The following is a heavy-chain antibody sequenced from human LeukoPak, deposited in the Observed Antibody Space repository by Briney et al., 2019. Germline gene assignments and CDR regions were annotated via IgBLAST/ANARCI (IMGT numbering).Heavy chain of an antibody. CDR2: IKPNSGGT. Sequence: ASVKVSCKGSWYTFTGYYMPWVRQGPGQRVEWMGWIKPNSGGTNYAQKFQGRVTMTRDTYISTAYMELSRLRSEDTAVYYCARDRHTIFGVVIHYYGMDVWGQGTTVTVSS. CDR1: WYTFTGYY. CDR3: ARDRHTIFGVVIHYYGMDV. J-gene: IGHJ6*02. D-gene: IGHD3-3*01. V-gene: IGHV1-2*02.